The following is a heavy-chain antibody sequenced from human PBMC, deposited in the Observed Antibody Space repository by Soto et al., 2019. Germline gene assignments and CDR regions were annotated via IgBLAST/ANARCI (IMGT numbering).Heavy chain of an antibody. CDR2: IWYDGSNK. CDR1: GFTFSSYG. J-gene: IGHJ6*02. CDR3: ARDRDIVLMVYAAAGMDV. D-gene: IGHD2-8*01. Sequence: QVQLVESGGGVVQPGRSLRLSCAASGFTFSSYGMHWVRQAPGKGLEWVAVIWYDGSNKYYADSVKGRFTISRDNSKNTLYLQMNSLRAEDTAVYYCARDRDIVLMVYAAAGMDVWGQGTTVTVSS. V-gene: IGHV3-33*01.